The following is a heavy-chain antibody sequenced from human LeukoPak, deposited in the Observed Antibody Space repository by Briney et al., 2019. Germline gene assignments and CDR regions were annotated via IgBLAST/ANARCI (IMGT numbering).Heavy chain of an antibody. J-gene: IGHJ4*02. Sequence: GGSLRLSCAASGFTVSNNYMSWVRQAPGKGLEWVSVIYSGDNTYYVESVKGRCTISRDNSKNTLFLQMDRLRAEDTVVYYCAGRRVLDASFDYWGQGTLVTASS. CDR2: IYSGDNT. V-gene: IGHV3-66*02. D-gene: IGHD3-16*01. CDR1: GFTVSNNY. CDR3: AGRRVLDASFDY.